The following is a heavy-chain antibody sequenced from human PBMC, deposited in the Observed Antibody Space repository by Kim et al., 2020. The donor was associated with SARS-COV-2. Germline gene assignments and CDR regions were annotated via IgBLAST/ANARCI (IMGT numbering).Heavy chain of an antibody. D-gene: IGHD6-19*01. Sequence: GGSLRLSCAASGFTFSSYGMHWVRQAPGKGLEWVAVISYDGSNKYYADSVKGRFTISRDNSKNTLYLQMNSLRAEDTAVYYCANAHAPIAVAALYYYYGMDVWGQGTTVTVSS. J-gene: IGHJ6*02. CDR3: ANAHAPIAVAALYYYYGMDV. CDR1: GFTFSSYG. V-gene: IGHV3-30*18. CDR2: ISYDGSNK.